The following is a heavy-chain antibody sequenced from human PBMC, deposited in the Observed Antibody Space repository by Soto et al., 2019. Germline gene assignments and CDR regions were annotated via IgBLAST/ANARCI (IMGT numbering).Heavy chain of an antibody. CDR2: ISGSGDST. J-gene: IGHJ6*02. V-gene: IGHV3-23*01. D-gene: IGHD6-13*01. CDR3: AKGRAGAAVVPTKFSDMDV. CDR1: GFTFSSYA. Sequence: EVQLLESGGGLVQPGGSLRLSCAASGFTFSSYAMSWVRQAPGKGLEWVSVISGSGDSTYYADSVRGRFTISRDNSKNPMHRHMNGLTAQDTDVYYFAKGRAGAAVVPTKFSDMDVWGQGTTVTVYS.